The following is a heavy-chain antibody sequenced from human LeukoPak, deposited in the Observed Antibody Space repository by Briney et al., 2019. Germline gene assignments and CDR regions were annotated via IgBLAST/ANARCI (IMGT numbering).Heavy chain of an antibody. CDR1: GFTFSSYW. Sequence: GGSLRLSCAASGFTFSSYWMYWVRQAPGKGLVWVSRISTDGTSTSYADSVKGRFTISRDIAKNTLYLQMNSLRAEDTPSYYCARARAYSYGYSDYWGQGTLVTVSS. J-gene: IGHJ4*02. D-gene: IGHD5-18*01. CDR2: ISTDGTST. CDR3: ARARAYSYGYSDY. V-gene: IGHV3-74*01.